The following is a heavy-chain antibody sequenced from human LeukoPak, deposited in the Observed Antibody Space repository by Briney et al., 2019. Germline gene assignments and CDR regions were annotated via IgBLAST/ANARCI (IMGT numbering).Heavy chain of an antibody. J-gene: IGHJ5*02. V-gene: IGHV4-34*01. CDR1: GGSFSGYY. CDR3: ARGRGVVVPAAIRGADWFDP. CDR2: INHSGST. Sequence: SETLSLTCAVYGGSFSGYYWGWIRQPPGKGLEGIWEINHSGSTNYNPSPKSRVTISVDTSKNQFSLKLSSVPAADTAVYYCARGRGVVVPAAIRGADWFDPWGQGTLVTVSS. D-gene: IGHD2-2*01.